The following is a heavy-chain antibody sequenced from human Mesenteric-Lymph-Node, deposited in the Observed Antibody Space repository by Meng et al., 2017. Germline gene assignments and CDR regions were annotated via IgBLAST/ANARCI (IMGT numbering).Heavy chain of an antibody. D-gene: IGHD4-17*01. CDR2: IYHSGST. CDR1: GGSISSSNC. CDR3: ARDPGTVTDY. V-gene: IGHV4-4*02. Sequence: VRRSGSGPGLVQPSGTLSLPCAVSGGSISSSNCWSWVSQPPGKGLEWIGEIYHSGSTNYNPSLKSRVTISVDKSKNQFSLKLSSVTAADTAVYYCARDPGTVTDYWGQGTLVTVSS. J-gene: IGHJ4*02.